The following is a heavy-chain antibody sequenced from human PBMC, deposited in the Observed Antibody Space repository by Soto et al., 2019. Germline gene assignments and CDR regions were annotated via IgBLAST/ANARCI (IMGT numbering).Heavy chain of an antibody. J-gene: IGHJ2*01. CDR3: ARESGFNGRTVWYFDL. V-gene: IGHV4-34*01. CDR2: INHSGST. Sequence: SETLSLTCAVYGGSFSGYYWSWIRQPPGKGLEWIGEINHSGSTNYNPSLKSRVTISVDTSKNQFSLKLSSVTAADTAVYYCARESGFNGRTVWYFDLWGRGTLVTVSS. D-gene: IGHD2-8*02. CDR1: GGSFSGYY.